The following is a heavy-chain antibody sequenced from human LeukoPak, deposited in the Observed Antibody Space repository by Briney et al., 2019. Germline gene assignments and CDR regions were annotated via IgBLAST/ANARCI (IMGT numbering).Heavy chain of an antibody. CDR3: ARGSSANWFDP. V-gene: IGHV3-7*01. J-gene: IGHJ5*02. D-gene: IGHD6-19*01. CDR2: IKEDGGQI. Sequence: GGSLRLSCEASGFPFRSYWMSWVRQAPGKRPEWVANIKEDGGQIEYLDSVRGRFTIYRDNAKNSLYLQMKTLRVEDTAVYYLARGSSANWFDPWGQGTLVSVSS. CDR1: GFPFRSYW.